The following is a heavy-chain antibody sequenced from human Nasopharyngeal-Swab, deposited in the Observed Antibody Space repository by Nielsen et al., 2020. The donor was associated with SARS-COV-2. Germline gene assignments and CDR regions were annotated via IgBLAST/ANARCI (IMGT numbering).Heavy chain of an antibody. CDR2: IWYDGSNK. D-gene: IGHD6-19*01. V-gene: IGHV3-33*01. J-gene: IGHJ4*02. CDR3: ARDSVEQWLGYFDY. Sequence: VRQAPGKRLEWVAVIWYDGSNKYYADSVKGRFTISRDNSKNTLYLQMNSLRAEDTAVYYCARDSVEQWLGYFDYWGQGTLVTVSS.